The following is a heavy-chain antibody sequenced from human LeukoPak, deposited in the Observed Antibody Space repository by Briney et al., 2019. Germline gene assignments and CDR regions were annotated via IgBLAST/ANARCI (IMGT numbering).Heavy chain of an antibody. CDR1: GYTFTGYY. V-gene: IGHV1-2*02. D-gene: IGHD1-26*01. J-gene: IGHJ4*02. CDR3: ARGTHFGSPPYYFDY. Sequence: GASVKVSCKASGYTFTGYYMHWVRQAPGQGLEWMGWINPNSGGTNYAQKFQGRVTMTRDTTISTAYMELSRLRSDDTAVYYCARGTHFGSPPYYFDYWGQGTLVTVSS. CDR2: INPNSGGT.